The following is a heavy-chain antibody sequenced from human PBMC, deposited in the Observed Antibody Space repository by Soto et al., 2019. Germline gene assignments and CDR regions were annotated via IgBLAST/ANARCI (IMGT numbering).Heavy chain of an antibody. CDR3: ARAPVGITVTTDLHYYYYYMDV. CDR2: IIPILGIA. J-gene: IGHJ6*03. Sequence: SVKVSCKASGGTFSSYTISWVRQAPGQGLEWMGRIIPILGIANYAQKFQGRVTITADKSTSTAYMELSSLRSEDTAVYYCARAPVGITVTTDLHYYYYYMDVWGKGTTVTVSS. V-gene: IGHV1-69*02. D-gene: IGHD4-17*01. CDR1: GGTFSSYT.